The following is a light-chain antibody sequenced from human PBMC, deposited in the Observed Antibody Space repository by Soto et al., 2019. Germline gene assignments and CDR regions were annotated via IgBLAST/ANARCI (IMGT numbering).Light chain of an antibody. Sequence: QPVLTQPASVSGSPGQSITISCTGTSSDVGGYNYVSWYQHHPGKAPKLMIYEVSNRPSGVSNRFSGSKSGNTASLTISGLQAEDEADYYCTSYTTSSTPCVFGTGTKLTVL. CDR2: EVS. V-gene: IGLV2-14*01. J-gene: IGLJ1*01. CDR1: SSDVGGYNY. CDR3: TSYTTSSTPCV.